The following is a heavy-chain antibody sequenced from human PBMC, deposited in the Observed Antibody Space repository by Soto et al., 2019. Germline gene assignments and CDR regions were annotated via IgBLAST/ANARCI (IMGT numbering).Heavy chain of an antibody. V-gene: IGHV3-30*18. CDR1: GFTFSSYG. Sequence: GGSLRLSCAASGFTFSSYGMHWVRQAPGKGLEWVVVISYDGSNKYYADSVKGRFTISRDNSKNTLYLQMNSLRAEDTAVYYCAKAHLLGTVGYYGMDVWGQGTTVTVSS. CDR2: ISYDGSNK. CDR3: AKAHLLGTVGYYGMDV. J-gene: IGHJ6*02. D-gene: IGHD5-18*01.